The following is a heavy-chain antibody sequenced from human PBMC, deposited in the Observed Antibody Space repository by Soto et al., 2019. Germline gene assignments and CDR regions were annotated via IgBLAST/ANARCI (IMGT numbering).Heavy chain of an antibody. J-gene: IGHJ2*01. D-gene: IGHD1-26*01. V-gene: IGHV3-74*01. Sequence: EVQLVESGGGLVEPGGSLRLSCAASGFSFSSYRMHWVSQAPGKGLVWVSRIKTDGSIITYADSVKGRFTISRDNAKNTLYLQMNTLRAEDTAVYYCARVGQGAWYFDLWGRGTLVTVSS. CDR2: IKTDGSII. CDR3: ARVGQGAWYFDL. CDR1: GFSFSSYR.